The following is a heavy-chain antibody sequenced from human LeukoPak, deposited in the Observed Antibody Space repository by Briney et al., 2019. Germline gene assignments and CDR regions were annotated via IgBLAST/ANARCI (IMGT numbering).Heavy chain of an antibody. J-gene: IGHJ3*02. D-gene: IGHD2-2*01. CDR1: GGSISSYY. Sequence: SETLSLTCTVSGGSISSYYWSWIRQPPGKGQEWIGYIYYSGSTNYNPSLKSRVTISVDTSKNQFSLKLSSVTAADTAVYYCARVPYCSSTSCYFQAFDIWGQGTMVTVSS. CDR3: ARVPYCSSTSCYFQAFDI. CDR2: IYYSGST. V-gene: IGHV4-59*01.